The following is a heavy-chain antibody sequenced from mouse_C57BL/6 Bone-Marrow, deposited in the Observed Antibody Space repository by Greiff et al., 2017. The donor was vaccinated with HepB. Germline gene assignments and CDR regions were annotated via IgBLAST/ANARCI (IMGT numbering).Heavy chain of an antibody. J-gene: IGHJ1*03. V-gene: IGHV10-3*01. CDR1: GFTFNTYA. Sequence: EVHLVESGGGLVQPKGSLKLSCAASGFTFNTYAMHWVRQAPGKGLEWVARIRSKSSNYATYYADSVKDRFTISRDDSQSMLYLQMNNLKTEDTAMYYCVRDVHTTVVSYWYFDVWGTGTTVTVSS. CDR3: VRDVHTTVVSYWYFDV. D-gene: IGHD1-1*01. CDR2: IRSKSSNYAT.